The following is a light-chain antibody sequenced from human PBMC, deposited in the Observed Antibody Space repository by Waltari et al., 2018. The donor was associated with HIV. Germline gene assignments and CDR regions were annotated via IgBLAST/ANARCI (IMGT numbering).Light chain of an antibody. Sequence: DIQTAQSPSTLSASVGDRLTNTCRASQSISSWLAWYQQKPGKAPKLLIYKASSLESGVPSRFSGSGSGTEFTLTISSLQPDDFATYYCQQYKSYPYTFGQGTKLEIK. CDR2: KAS. J-gene: IGKJ2*01. V-gene: IGKV1-5*03. CDR3: QQYKSYPYT. CDR1: QSISSW.